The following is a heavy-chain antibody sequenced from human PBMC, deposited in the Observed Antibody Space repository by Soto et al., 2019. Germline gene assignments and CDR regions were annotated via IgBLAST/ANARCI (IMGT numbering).Heavy chain of an antibody. CDR3: AKVRADYYYGSGPFDY. CDR2: ISSDGSNK. D-gene: IGHD3-10*01. CDR1: GFTFSSYG. J-gene: IGHJ4*02. V-gene: IGHV3-30*18. Sequence: QVQLVESGGSVVQPGRSLRLSCAASGFTFSSYGMNWVRQAPGKGLEWVALISSDGSNKYYADSVKGRFTISRDNSKNTLYLQMNTLRAEDTAVYYCAKVRADYYYGSGPFDYWGQGTLVTVS.